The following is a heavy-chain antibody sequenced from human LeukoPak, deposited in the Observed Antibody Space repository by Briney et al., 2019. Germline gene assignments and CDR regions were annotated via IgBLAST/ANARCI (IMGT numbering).Heavy chain of an antibody. CDR3: AKPQSGYNSGFDS. Sequence: GGSLRLSCAASGFIFSNYAMSWVRQAPGKGLEWVSAISGSGGKAYYAESVKGRFTISRDNSKNTLYLQMNSLRYEDTAVYFCAKPQSGYNSGFDSWGQGTLVTVSA. CDR2: ISGSGGKA. J-gene: IGHJ4*02. CDR1: GFIFSNYA. D-gene: IGHD5-24*01. V-gene: IGHV3-23*01.